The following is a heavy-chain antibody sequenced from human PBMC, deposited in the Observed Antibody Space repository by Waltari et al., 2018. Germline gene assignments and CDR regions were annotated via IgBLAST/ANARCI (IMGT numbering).Heavy chain of an antibody. J-gene: IGHJ4*02. Sequence: QAQVAESGGGVVQPGGSLRLSCTGSGFSVRTNAMAWVRQAPGKGLEWLAFIRNDDTKKYYADSVEGRFTISRDTSRNTVYLEMNSLRPDDTAVYYCLRGADYGFYYWGQGTLVTVSS. CDR3: LRGADYGFYY. V-gene: IGHV3-30*02. CDR2: IRNDDTKK. CDR1: GFSVRTNA. D-gene: IGHD4-17*01.